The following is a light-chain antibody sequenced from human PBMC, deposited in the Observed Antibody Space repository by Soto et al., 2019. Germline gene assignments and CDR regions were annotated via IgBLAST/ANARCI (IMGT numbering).Light chain of an antibody. Sequence: QSVLTQPASLSGSPGQSITISCTGTSSDVGGYNYVSWYQQHPGKAPKLIIYEVSNRPSGVSYRFSGSKSGNTASLTISGLQAEDEADYYCSSYISGSSPVVFGGGTKLTVL. J-gene: IGLJ2*01. CDR2: EVS. CDR3: SSYISGSSPVV. V-gene: IGLV2-14*01. CDR1: SSDVGGYNY.